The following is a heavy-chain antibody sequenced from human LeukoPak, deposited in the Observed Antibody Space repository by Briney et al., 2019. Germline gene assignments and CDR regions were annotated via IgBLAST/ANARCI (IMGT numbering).Heavy chain of an antibody. Sequence: GGSRRLSCAASGFTFSSYAMSWVRQAPGNGLEWVSAISGSGGSTYYADSVKGRFTISRDNSKNTLYLQMNSLRAEDTAVYYCAKDRGYMDSRLGFDYWGQGTLVTVSS. CDR2: ISGSGGST. V-gene: IGHV3-23*01. CDR1: GFTFSSYA. J-gene: IGHJ4*02. CDR3: AKDRGYMDSRLGFDY. D-gene: IGHD3-10*01.